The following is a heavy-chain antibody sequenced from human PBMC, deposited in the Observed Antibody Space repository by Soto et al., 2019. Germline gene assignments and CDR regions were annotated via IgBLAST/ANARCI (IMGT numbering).Heavy chain of an antibody. J-gene: IGHJ4*02. Sequence: SEALCFSWTVSGGSGGVVGYYWSWIRRPPGKGLEWIGYILYSGTTNYDPSLESRLTISVDTSKNQFSLKLTSVTAADTAVYYCARNGALDYWGRGILVTVSS. V-gene: IGHV4-30-4*01. CDR2: ILYSGTT. D-gene: IGHD2-8*01. CDR3: ARNGALDY. CDR1: GGSGGVVGYY.